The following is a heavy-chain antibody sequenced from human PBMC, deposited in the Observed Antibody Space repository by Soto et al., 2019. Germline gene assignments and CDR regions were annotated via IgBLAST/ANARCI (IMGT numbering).Heavy chain of an antibody. CDR1: GYSFTSYW. D-gene: IGHD6-13*01. CDR3: ARVGSSRSLSFDY. J-gene: IGHJ4*02. CDR2: IDPSDSYT. V-gene: IGHV5-10-1*01. Sequence: GESLKISCKGSGYSFTSYWISWVRQMPGKGLEWMGRIDPSDSYTNYSPSFQGHVTISADKSISTAYLQWSSLKASDTAMYYCARVGSSRSLSFDYWGQGTLVTVSS.